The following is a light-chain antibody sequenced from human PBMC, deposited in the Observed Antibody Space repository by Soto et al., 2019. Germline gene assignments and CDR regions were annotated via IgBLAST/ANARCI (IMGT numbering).Light chain of an antibody. CDR3: QQSYNTPYS. CDR1: RSIGNY. Sequence: DILMTQSPSSLSASVGDRVTITCRASRSIGNYLNWYQQKPESAPKLLIYLASSLPSGVPSRFSGSGSGTDFTLSISSLQPEDFAAYYCQQSYNTPYSFGQGTRLEIK. V-gene: IGKV1-39*01. CDR2: LAS. J-gene: IGKJ2*01.